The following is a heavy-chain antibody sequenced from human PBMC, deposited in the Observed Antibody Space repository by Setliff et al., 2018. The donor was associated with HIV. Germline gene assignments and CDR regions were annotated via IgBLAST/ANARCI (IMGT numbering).Heavy chain of an antibody. CDR3: ATVDGTRYLDY. J-gene: IGHJ4*02. CDR1: GGSMRSSGYS. D-gene: IGHD1-1*01. Sequence: SETLSLTCAVSGGSMRSSGYSWTWIRQAPGKGLEWIGTMFRTGTSYYNPSLTSRVTISQDTSKNQFSLELTSVTAADTAVYYCATVDGTRYLDYWGQGKLVTVSS. V-gene: IGHV4-39*07. CDR2: MFRTGTS.